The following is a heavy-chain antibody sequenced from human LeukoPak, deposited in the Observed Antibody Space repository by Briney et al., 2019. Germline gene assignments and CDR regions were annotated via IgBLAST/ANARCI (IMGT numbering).Heavy chain of an antibody. CDR1: GFTFSSYG. J-gene: IGHJ4*02. D-gene: IGHD4-17*01. CDR2: ISYDGSNK. V-gene: IGHV3-30*18. Sequence: HPGGSLRLSCGASGFTFSSYGMHWVRQAPGKGLEWVAVISYDGSNKYYADSVKGRFTISRDNSKNTLYLQMNSLRAEDTAVYYCANRGDYAGRWGQGTLVTVSS. CDR3: ANRGDYAGR.